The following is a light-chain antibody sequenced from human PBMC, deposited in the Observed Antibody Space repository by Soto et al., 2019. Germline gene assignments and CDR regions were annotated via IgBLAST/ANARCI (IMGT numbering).Light chain of an antibody. CDR2: EVN. CDR1: SSDVGGYKY. V-gene: IGLV2-8*01. Sequence: QSALTQPPSASGSPGQSVTISCTGTSSDVGGYKYVSWYQQQPGKAPKLMIFEVNKRPSGVPDRFSGSKSGNTASLTVSGLQAEDEADYYCSSYAGINNLWVFGTGTKLTVL. CDR3: SSYAGINNLWV. J-gene: IGLJ1*01.